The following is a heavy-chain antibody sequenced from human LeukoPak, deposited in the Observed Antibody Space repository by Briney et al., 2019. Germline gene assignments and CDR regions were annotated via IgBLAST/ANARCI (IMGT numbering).Heavy chain of an antibody. CDR1: GGSVSSYY. J-gene: IGHJ4*02. D-gene: IGHD2-21*02. Sequence: SETLSLTCTVSGGSVSSYYWSWIRQTPGNGLEWIGDVYYSGSTNYNPSLKSRVTISVNTSKNQFSLKLSSVTAADTAVYYCARGGGDSRRRYYIDYWGQGTLVTVSS. CDR2: VYYSGST. V-gene: IGHV4-59*02. CDR3: ARGGGDSRRRYYIDY.